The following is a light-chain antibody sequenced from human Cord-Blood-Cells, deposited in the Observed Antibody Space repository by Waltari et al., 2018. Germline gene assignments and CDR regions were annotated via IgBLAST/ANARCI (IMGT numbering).Light chain of an antibody. CDR2: GKN. CDR1: SLRSYY. J-gene: IGLJ2*01. Sequence: SSELTQDPAVSVALGQTVRITCQGDSLRSYYASWYQQKPGQATVLVIYGKNNRTSGIPDRFSGSSSGNTASLTITGAQAEDEADYYCNSRGSSGNHVVFGGGTKLTVL. V-gene: IGLV3-19*01. CDR3: NSRGSSGNHVV.